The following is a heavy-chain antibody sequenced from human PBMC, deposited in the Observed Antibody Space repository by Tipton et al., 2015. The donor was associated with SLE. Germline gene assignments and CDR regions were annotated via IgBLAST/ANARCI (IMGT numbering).Heavy chain of an antibody. Sequence: SLRLSCAASGFTFDDYGISWVRQAPGKGLEWVSAINWNGDSTGYADSVKGRFTISRDNAKNSLYLQMNSLRAEDTALYYCARDMYGGRAVAGVDYWGQGTLVTVSS. V-gene: IGHV3-20*04. CDR1: GFTFDDYG. CDR2: INWNGDST. D-gene: IGHD6-19*01. J-gene: IGHJ4*02. CDR3: ARDMYGGRAVAGVDY.